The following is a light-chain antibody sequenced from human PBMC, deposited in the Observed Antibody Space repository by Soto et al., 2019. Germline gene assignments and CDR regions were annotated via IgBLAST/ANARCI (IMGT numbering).Light chain of an antibody. CDR3: QQYNEIPWT. Sequence: DIQMTQSPSSLSASVGDRVTVTCHASQDITNYLNWYQQKPGKAPKLLINDASNLEKGVPSRFSGSGSETEFTLTVSGLQPDDFATYYCQQYNEIPWTFGQGTKVEIK. CDR2: DAS. J-gene: IGKJ1*01. V-gene: IGKV1-33*01. CDR1: QDITNY.